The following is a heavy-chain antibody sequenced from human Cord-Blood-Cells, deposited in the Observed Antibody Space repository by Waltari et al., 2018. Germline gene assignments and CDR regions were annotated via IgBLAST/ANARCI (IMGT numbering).Heavy chain of an antibody. J-gene: IGHJ3*02. CDR2: IKQDGSEK. V-gene: IGHV3-7*01. CDR3: ARELTGDAFDI. CDR1: GFTFRSYW. D-gene: IGHD7-27*01. Sequence: EVQLVESGGGLVQPGGSLRLSCAASGFTFRSYWMSWVRQAPGKGLEWVANIKQDGSEKYYVDSVKGRFTISRDNAKNSLYLQMNSLRAEDTAVYYCARELTGDAFDIWGQGTMVTVSS.